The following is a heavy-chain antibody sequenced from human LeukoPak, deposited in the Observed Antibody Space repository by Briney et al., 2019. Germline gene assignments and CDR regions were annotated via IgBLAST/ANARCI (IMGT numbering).Heavy chain of an antibody. CDR2: VYMGGTT. D-gene: IGHD5-18*01. V-gene: IGHV3-66*01. CDR1: GFTVSTNY. Sequence: GGSLRLSCAASGFTVSTNYMNWVRQAPGKGLEWVSVVYMGGTTYYADSVKGRFTISRDSTKNTIYLQMNNLRAEDTAVYYCARGLLRDGYTYTYSFDYWDQGTLVTVSS. CDR3: ARGLLRDGYTYTYSFDY. J-gene: IGHJ4*02.